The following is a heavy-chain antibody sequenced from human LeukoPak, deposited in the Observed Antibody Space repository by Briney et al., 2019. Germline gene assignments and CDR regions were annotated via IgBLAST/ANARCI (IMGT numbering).Heavy chain of an antibody. Sequence: ASVKVSCKASGGTFSSYAISWVRQAPGQGLEWMGRIIPIFGTANYAQKLQGRVTMTTDTSTSTAYMELRSLRSDDTAVYYCARDREGYYDSSGYANFDYWGQGTLVTVSS. J-gene: IGHJ4*02. CDR1: GGTFSSYA. V-gene: IGHV1-69*05. CDR2: IIPIFGTA. CDR3: ARDREGYYDSSGYANFDY. D-gene: IGHD3-22*01.